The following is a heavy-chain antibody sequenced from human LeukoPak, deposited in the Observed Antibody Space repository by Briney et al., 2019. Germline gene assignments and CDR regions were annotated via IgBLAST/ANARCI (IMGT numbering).Heavy chain of an antibody. D-gene: IGHD6-19*01. CDR3: ARGPGIAVV. J-gene: IGHJ4*02. Sequence: SETLSLTCAVYGVSFSGYYWSWIRQPPGKGLEWIGEINHSGSTNYNPSLKSRVTISVDTSKNQFSLKLSSVTAADTAVYYCARGPGIAVVWGQGTLVTVSS. CDR1: GVSFSGYY. CDR2: INHSGST. V-gene: IGHV4-34*01.